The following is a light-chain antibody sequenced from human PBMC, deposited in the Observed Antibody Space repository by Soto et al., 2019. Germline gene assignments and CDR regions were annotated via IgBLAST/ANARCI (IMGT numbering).Light chain of an antibody. CDR3: ATWDGGLDVAV. J-gene: IGLJ2*01. Sequence: NRPSGIPDRFTGAKSGTSATLDITGLQAGDEAIYYCATWDGGLDVAVFGGGTKVTLL. V-gene: IGLV1-51*01.